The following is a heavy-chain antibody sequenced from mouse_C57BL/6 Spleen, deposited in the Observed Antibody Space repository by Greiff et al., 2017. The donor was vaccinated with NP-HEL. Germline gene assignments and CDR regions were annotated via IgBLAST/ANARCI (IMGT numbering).Heavy chain of an antibody. CDR3: ASDYYSNSQAWFAY. CDR1: GFTFSDYG. D-gene: IGHD2-5*01. CDR2: ISSGSSTI. Sequence: EVQLVESGGGLVKPGGSLKLSCAASGFTFSDYGMHWVRQAPEKGLEWVAYISSGSSTIYYADTVKGRFTISRDNAKNTLFLQMTSLRSEDTAMYYCASDYYSNSQAWFAYWGQGTLVTVSA. J-gene: IGHJ3*01. V-gene: IGHV5-17*01.